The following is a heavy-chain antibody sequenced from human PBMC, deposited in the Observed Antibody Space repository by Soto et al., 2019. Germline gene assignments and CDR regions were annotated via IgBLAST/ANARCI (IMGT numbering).Heavy chain of an antibody. D-gene: IGHD3-3*01. CDR1: GGSIRSSSYY. V-gene: IGHV4-39*01. CDR3: ASSVGVTIYYYMDV. J-gene: IGHJ6*03. Sequence: SETMSVTCSVAGGSIRSSSYYWGWIRQPPGKGLEWIGSIYYSGSTYYNPSLKSRVTISVDTSKNQFSLKLSSVTAADTAVYYCASSVGVTIYYYMDVWGKGTTVTVSS. CDR2: IYYSGST.